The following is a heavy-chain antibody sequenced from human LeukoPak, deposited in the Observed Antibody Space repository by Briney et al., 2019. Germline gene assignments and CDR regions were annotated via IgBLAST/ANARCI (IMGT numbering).Heavy chain of an antibody. Sequence: PGGSLRLSCAASGFTISSYAISWVRQAPGKGLEWVSAISGSGGSTYYADSVKGRFTISRDNSKNTLYLQMNSLRAEDTAVYYCAKPLSPRSGFDYWGQGTLVTVSS. CDR1: GFTISSYA. CDR2: ISGSGGST. J-gene: IGHJ4*02. CDR3: AKPLSPRSGFDY. V-gene: IGHV3-23*01. D-gene: IGHD2-15*01.